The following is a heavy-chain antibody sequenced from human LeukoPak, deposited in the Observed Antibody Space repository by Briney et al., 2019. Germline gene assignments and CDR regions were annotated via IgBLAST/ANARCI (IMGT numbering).Heavy chain of an antibody. CDR1: GGSISSYY. J-gene: IGHJ6*03. V-gene: IGHV4-59*01. D-gene: IGHD3-22*01. Sequence: SETLSLICTVSGGSISSYYWSWIRQPPGKGLEWIGYIYYSGSTNYNPSLKSRVTISVVTSKDQFSLRLSSVTAADAAVYYCPRVPLYYYDSSGYSYYYYYMDVWGKGTTVTVSS. CDR3: PRVPLYYYDSSGYSYYYYYMDV. CDR2: IYYSGST.